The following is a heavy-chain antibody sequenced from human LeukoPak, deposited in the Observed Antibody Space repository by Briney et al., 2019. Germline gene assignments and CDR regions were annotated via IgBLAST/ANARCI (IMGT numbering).Heavy chain of an antibody. D-gene: IGHD3-10*01. CDR3: ARQCCRGASPGFDP. V-gene: IGHV5-51*01. J-gene: IGHJ5*02. CDR2: IYPGDSDT. Sequence: GESLQISCKGSGYTFTDYWIAWVRQMPGKGLEWMGIIYPGDSDTRYSPSFQGQVTFSADKSISTAYLQWSSLRASDTAIYYCARQCCRGASPGFDPWGQGTLVTVSS. CDR1: GYTFTDYW.